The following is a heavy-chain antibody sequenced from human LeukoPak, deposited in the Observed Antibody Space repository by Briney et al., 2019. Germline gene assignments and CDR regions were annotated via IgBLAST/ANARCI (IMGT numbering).Heavy chain of an antibody. V-gene: IGHV4-61*02. CDR1: GGSISSGSYY. J-gene: IGHJ6*03. CDR3: ARGVGVTTNYYYYMDV. D-gene: IGHD1-26*01. Sequence: SETLSLTCTVSGGSISSGSYYWSWIRQPAGKGLEWIGRIYTSGSTNYNPSLKSRVTISGDTSKNQFSLKLSSVTAANTAVSYCARGVGVTTNYYYYMDVWGKGTTVTVSS. CDR2: IYTSGST.